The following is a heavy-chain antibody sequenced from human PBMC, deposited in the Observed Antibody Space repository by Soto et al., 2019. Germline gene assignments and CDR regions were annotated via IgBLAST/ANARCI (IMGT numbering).Heavy chain of an antibody. CDR1: GGSISSSDCY. CDR3: AVVDSTGNWFDP. J-gene: IGHJ5*02. V-gene: IGHV4-39*01. CDR2: MYYSGTT. Sequence: QLQLQESGPGLVKPSETLSLTCTVSGGSISSSDCYWGWLRQTPGKGLEFIGSMYYSGTTYYNPSLKSRVTISVDTSKNQFTLKLISVTAADTAVYYCAVVDSTGNWFDPWGEGALVTVSS. D-gene: IGHD6-25*01.